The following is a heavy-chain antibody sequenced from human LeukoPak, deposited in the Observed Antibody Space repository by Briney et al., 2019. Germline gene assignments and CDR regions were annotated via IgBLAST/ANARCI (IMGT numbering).Heavy chain of an antibody. CDR1: GFTFSSYW. Sequence: GGSLRLSCAASGFTFSSYWMSWVRQAPGKGLEWVANIKQDGSEKYYVDSVKGRFTISRDNAKNSLYLQMNSLRAEDTAVYYCARVASSGWASDAFDIWGQGTMVTVSS. J-gene: IGHJ3*02. CDR2: IKQDGSEK. D-gene: IGHD6-19*01. V-gene: IGHV3-7*01. CDR3: ARVASSGWASDAFDI.